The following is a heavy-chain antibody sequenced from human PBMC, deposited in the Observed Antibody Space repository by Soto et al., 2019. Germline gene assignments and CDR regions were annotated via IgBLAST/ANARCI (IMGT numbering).Heavy chain of an antibody. CDR1: GFIFTSYA. CDR2: ISIGSSSK. CDR3: VTGGPDAFVY. J-gene: IGHJ4*02. V-gene: IGHV3-48*02. D-gene: IGHD2-8*02. Sequence: EVQLVESGGGLVQRGGSLRLSCAASGFIFTSYAMNWVRQAPGKGLEWVSYISIGSSSKYYADSVKGRFTISRDNAKNSLYLQMNNLRDEDTAVYYCVTGGPDAFVYWGQGTLVTVSS.